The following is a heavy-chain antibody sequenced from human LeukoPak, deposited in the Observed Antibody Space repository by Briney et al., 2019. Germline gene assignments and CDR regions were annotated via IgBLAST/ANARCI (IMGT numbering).Heavy chain of an antibody. D-gene: IGHD2-21*01. Sequence: GGSLRLSCAPSGFTFSSYGMNWVRQAPGKGLEWVSSISSSGTYIYFADSVKGRFTISRDNAKNSLYLQMNSLRAEDTALYYCAREQSYSEEIVVVNPPFDYWGQGTLVTVSS. CDR2: ISSSGTYI. J-gene: IGHJ4*02. V-gene: IGHV3-21*01. CDR1: GFTFSSYG. CDR3: AREQSYSEEIVVVNPPFDY.